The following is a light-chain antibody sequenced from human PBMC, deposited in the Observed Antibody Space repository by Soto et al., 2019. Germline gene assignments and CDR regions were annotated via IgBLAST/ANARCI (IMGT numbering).Light chain of an antibody. CDR3: QQYNNWPHIT. CDR2: GAS. J-gene: IGKJ5*01. CDR1: QSVSSN. V-gene: IGKV3-15*01. Sequence: EKVMTHSPATLSVSPGERATLSCRASQSVSSNLAWYQQKPGQAPRLLIYGASTRATGIPARFTGSGSGTEFTLTISSLQSEDFAVYYCQQYNNWPHITFGQGTRLEIK.